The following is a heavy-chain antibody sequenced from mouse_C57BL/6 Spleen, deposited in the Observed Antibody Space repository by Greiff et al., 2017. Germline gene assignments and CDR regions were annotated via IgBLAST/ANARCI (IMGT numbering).Heavy chain of an antibody. CDR1: GYTFTNYW. CDR2: IYPGGGYT. D-gene: IGHD3-2*02. CDR3: ARRTAQATYYAMDY. Sequence: VHLVESGAELVRPGTSVKMSCKASGYTFTNYWIGWAKQRPGHGLEWIGDIYPGGGYTNYNEKFKGKATLTADKSSSTAYMQFSSLTSEDSAIFYCARRTAQATYYAMDYWGQGTSVTVSS. V-gene: IGHV1-63*01. J-gene: IGHJ4*01.